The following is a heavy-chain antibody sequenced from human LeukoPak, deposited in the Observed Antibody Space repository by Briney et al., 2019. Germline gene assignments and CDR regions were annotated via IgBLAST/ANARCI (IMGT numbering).Heavy chain of an antibody. V-gene: IGHV3-23*01. CDR2: ISGSGGST. CDR3: ARDMNYYDSSGYYNWFDP. CDR1: GFTFSSYA. J-gene: IGHJ5*02. Sequence: GGSLRLSCAASGFTFSSYAMSWVRQAPGKGLEWVSAISGSGGSTYYADSVKGRFTISRDNAKNSLYLQMNSLRDEDTAVYYCARDMNYYDSSGYYNWFDPWGQGTLVTVSS. D-gene: IGHD3-22*01.